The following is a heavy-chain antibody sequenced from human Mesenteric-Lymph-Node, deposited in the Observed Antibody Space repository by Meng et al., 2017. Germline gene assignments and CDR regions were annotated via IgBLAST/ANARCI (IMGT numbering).Heavy chain of an antibody. Sequence: GESLKISCAASGFTVSSNYMNWVRQTPGKGLEWVSLISRGGATSYADSVKGRFTISRDNSKNTLFLQMTSLRAEDTAVYYCGLDSSGFPFDYWGQGTLVTVSS. V-gene: IGHV3-53*05. CDR1: GFTVSSNY. CDR2: ISRGGAT. J-gene: IGHJ4*02. D-gene: IGHD3-22*01. CDR3: GLDSSGFPFDY.